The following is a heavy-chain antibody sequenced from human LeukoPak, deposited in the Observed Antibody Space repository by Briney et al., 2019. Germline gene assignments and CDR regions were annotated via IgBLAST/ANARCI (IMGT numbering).Heavy chain of an antibody. CDR2: INHSGST. Sequence: PSETLSLTCAVYGGSFSGYYWSWLRQPPGKGLEWIGEINHSGSTNYNPSLKSRVTISVDTSKNQFPLKLSSVTAADTAVYYCARGGAGYYYDSSGYLWFDPWGQGTLVTVSS. J-gene: IGHJ5*02. V-gene: IGHV4-34*01. CDR3: ARGGAGYYYDSSGYLWFDP. D-gene: IGHD3-22*01. CDR1: GGSFSGYY.